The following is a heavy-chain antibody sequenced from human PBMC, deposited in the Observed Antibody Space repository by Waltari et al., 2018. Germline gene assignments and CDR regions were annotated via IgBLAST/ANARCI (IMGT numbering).Heavy chain of an antibody. Sequence: QVQLQESGPGLVKPSETLSLTRTVPGGSISSYYWSWIRQPPGKGLEWIGYIYYSGSTNYNPSLKSRVTISVDTSKNQFSLKLSSVTAADTAVYYCARGAKWFGELVAYFDYWGQGTLVTVSS. CDR2: IYYSGST. J-gene: IGHJ4*02. D-gene: IGHD3-10*01. CDR1: GGSISSYY. CDR3: ARGAKWFGELVAYFDY. V-gene: IGHV4-59*01.